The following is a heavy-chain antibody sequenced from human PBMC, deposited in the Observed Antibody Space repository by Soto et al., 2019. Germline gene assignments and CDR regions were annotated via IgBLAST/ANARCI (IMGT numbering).Heavy chain of an antibody. J-gene: IGHJ4*02. CDR2: ISVYNGNT. CDR3: AREGSPSLN. CDR1: GYTFTSYY. D-gene: IGHD2-2*01. Sequence: QVQLVQSGAEVKKPGASVKVSCKASGYTFTSYYISWVRQAPGQGLEWMGWISVYNGNTNYAQTLQGRVTMTTATSTSTAYMELRRLRSHDTAVYYCAREGSPSLNWGQGTLVTVSS. V-gene: IGHV1-18*01.